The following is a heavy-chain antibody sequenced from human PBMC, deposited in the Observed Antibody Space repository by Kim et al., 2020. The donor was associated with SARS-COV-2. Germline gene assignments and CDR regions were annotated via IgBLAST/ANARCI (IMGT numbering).Heavy chain of an antibody. CDR3: AKDHDYGDFKRPTDFDY. Sequence: VKGRFTISKDNSKNTLYLQMNSLRAEDTAVYYCAKDHDYGDFKRPTDFDYWGQGTLVTVSS. D-gene: IGHD4-17*01. V-gene: IGHV3-23*01. J-gene: IGHJ4*02.